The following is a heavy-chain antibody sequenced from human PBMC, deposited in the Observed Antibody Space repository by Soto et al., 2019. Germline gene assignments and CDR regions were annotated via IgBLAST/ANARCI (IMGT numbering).Heavy chain of an antibody. D-gene: IGHD4-17*01. CDR1: GGSISSYY. J-gene: IGHJ4*02. CDR2: IYYSGST. V-gene: IGHV4-59*08. Sequence: SETLSLACTVSGGSISSYYWSWIRQPPGKGLEWIGYIYYSGSTNYNPSLKSRVTISVDTSKNQFSLKLSSVTAADTAVYYCARRYGPGFDYWGQGTLVTVSS. CDR3: ARRYGPGFDY.